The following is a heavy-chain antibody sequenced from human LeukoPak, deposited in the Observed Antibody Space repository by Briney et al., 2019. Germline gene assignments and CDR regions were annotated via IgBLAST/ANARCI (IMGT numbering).Heavy chain of an antibody. CDR3: ARDDAAITAPADY. Sequence: GASVKVSCKASGYTFTGYYMHWVRQAPGQGPEWMGWINPNSGGTNYAQKFQGRVTMTRDTSISTAYMELNGLRSDDTAVYYCARDDAAITAPADYWGQGTLVTVSS. J-gene: IGHJ4*02. CDR1: GYTFTGYY. CDR2: INPNSGGT. V-gene: IGHV1-2*02. D-gene: IGHD5-18*01.